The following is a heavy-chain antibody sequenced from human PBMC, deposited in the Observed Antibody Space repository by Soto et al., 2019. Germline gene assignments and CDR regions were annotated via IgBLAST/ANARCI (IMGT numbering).Heavy chain of an antibody. CDR2: MNPNNGNT. J-gene: IGHJ4*02. Sequence: QVQMVQSGAEVKKPGASVKVSCKASGYTFTSDDINWVRQATGQGREWMGWMNPNNGNTGYAQKCTGRVSMTRDTHINQAYMELRSLTSEDTAGNYCAKGPRNWGFDFWGQGTLVTDSS. CDR3: AKGPRNWGFDF. V-gene: IGHV1-8*01. CDR1: GYTFTSDD. D-gene: IGHD7-27*01.